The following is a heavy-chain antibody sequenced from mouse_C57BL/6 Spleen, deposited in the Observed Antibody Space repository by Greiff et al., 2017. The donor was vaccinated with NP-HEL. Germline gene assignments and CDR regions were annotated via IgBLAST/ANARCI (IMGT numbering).Heavy chain of an antibody. CDR1: GFNIKDDY. J-gene: IGHJ2*01. D-gene: IGHD2-3*01. CDR3: TRRGWLLPFDY. V-gene: IGHV14-4*01. Sequence: EVQLQQSGAELVRPGASVKLSCTASGFNIKDDYMHWVKQRPEQGLEWIGWIDPENGDTEYASKFQGKATITADTSSNTAYLQLSSLTSEDTAVYYCTRRGWLLPFDYWGQGTTLTVSS. CDR2: IDPENGDT.